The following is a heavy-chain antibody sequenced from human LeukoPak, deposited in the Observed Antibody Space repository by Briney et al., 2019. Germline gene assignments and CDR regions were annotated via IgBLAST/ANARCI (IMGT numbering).Heavy chain of an antibody. J-gene: IGHJ4*02. D-gene: IGHD5-18*01. CDR3: ATYRQVLLPFES. V-gene: IGHV3-23*01. CDR1: GFTFSTFA. Sequence: GGSLRLSCAASGFTFSTFAMIWVRQPPGKGLEWVSSIFPSGGEIHYADSVRGRFTISRDNSKSILSLQMNSLRAEDTAIYYCATYRQVLLPFESWGQGTLVAVSS. CDR2: IFPSGGEI.